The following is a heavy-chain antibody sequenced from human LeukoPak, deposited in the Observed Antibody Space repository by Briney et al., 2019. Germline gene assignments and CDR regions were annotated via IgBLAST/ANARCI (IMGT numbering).Heavy chain of an antibody. Sequence: GGTLRLSCAGSGFIFSNAWMSWVRQARGKGLEWVGRMQNKCYDGSTDYAAPVKGRFTISRDDPKNTLFLQINSLKTEDTAVYYCTTLDGDYAPDYWGKGALVTVSS. V-gene: IGHV3-15*01. CDR3: TTLDGDYAPDY. J-gene: IGHJ4*02. CDR2: MQNKCYDGST. D-gene: IGHD4-17*01. CDR1: GFIFSNAW.